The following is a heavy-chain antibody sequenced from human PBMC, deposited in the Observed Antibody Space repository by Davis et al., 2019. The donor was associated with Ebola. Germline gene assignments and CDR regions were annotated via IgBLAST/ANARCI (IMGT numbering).Heavy chain of an antibody. Sequence: GESLKISCAASGFTFSTYSMNWVRQAPGKGLEWVSYISSRSSSIYYADSVKGRFSISRDTAKNTLFLQMNSLRVEDTAVYYCAKDFGGPVDSWGQGTLVTVSS. CDR3: AKDFGGPVDS. CDR2: ISSRSSSI. CDR1: GFTFSTYS. V-gene: IGHV3-48*04. D-gene: IGHD3-3*01. J-gene: IGHJ4*02.